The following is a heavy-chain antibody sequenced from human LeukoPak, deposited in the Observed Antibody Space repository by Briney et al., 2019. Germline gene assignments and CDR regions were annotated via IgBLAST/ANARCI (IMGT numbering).Heavy chain of an antibody. D-gene: IGHD2-2*01. J-gene: IGHJ5*02. CDR1: GGSISSSNYY. V-gene: IGHV4-39*01. Sequence: SETLSLTCTVSGGSISSSNYYWGWIRQPPGKGLEWIGSIHYRGNTYYNPSLKSRITISVDTSKNQFSLKLSSVTAADTAVYYCARSAPRYCSSTSCYGGLLEFDPWGQGTLVTVSS. CDR3: ARSAPRYCSSTSCYGGLLEFDP. CDR2: IHYRGNT.